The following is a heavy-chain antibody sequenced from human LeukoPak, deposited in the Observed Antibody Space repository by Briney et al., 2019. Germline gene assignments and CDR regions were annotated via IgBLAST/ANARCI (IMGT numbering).Heavy chain of an antibody. CDR1: GGTFSSYA. CDR2: IIPIFGTA. D-gene: IGHD1-7*01. CDR3: ARDNYAGANWFDP. J-gene: IGHJ5*02. Sequence: SVKVSCKPSGGTFSSYAISWVRQAPGQQLEWKGGIIPIFGTANYAQKFQGRVTITTDESTSTAYMELSSLRSEDTAVYYCARDNYAGANWFDPRGQGTLVTVSS. V-gene: IGHV1-69*05.